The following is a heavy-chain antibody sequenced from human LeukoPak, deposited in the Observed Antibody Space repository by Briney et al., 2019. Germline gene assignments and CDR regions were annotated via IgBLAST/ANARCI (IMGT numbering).Heavy chain of an antibody. J-gene: IGHJ5*02. CDR2: VSGSGGST. V-gene: IGHV3-23*01. CDR1: GFDFSTYA. Sequence: GGSLRLSCAASGFDFSTYAINWVRQAPGKGLEWVSAVSGSGGSTYYADSVKGRFTISRDNSKNTLYLQMNSLRAEDTAVYYCAKTFKAARSLANWFDPWGQGTLVTVSS. CDR3: AKTFKAARSLANWFDP. D-gene: IGHD6-6*01.